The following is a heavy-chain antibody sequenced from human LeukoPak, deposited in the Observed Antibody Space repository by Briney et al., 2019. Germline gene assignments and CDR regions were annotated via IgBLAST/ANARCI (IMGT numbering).Heavy chain of an antibody. J-gene: IGHJ4*02. CDR1: GYTFTGYY. CDR2: INPNSGGT. D-gene: IGHD6-6*01. V-gene: IGHV1-2*02. Sequence: GASVKVSCKASGYTFTGYYMHWMRQAPRQGLEWMGWINPNSGGTNYAQKFQGRVTMTRDTSISTAYMELSRLRSDDTAVYYCAREAIAARRRGFDYWGQGTLVTVSS. CDR3: AREAIAARRRGFDY.